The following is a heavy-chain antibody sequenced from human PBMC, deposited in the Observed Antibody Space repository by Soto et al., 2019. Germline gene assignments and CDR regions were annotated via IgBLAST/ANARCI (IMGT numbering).Heavy chain of an antibody. CDR2: IDPGDSVT. CDR3: ARHQLGANTNYYYYSGMDV. J-gene: IGHJ6*02. CDR1: GYSLTNIW. D-gene: IGHD1-26*01. Sequence: GESLKISCNGSGYSLTNIWIHWVRQMPGKGLEWMGSIDPGDSVTTYNPSFQGHVTMSADKSISTAYLQWSSLKASDTAMYYCARHQLGANTNYYYYSGMDVWGQGTTVTVPS. V-gene: IGHV5-51*01.